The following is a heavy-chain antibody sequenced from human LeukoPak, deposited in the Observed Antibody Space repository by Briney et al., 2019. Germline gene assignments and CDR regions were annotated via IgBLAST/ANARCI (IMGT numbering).Heavy chain of an antibody. D-gene: IGHD3-10*01. CDR3: ARDQYYYGSSFDY. J-gene: IGHJ4*02. CDR2: SHYTGST. Sequence: SETLSLTCTVSGGSISSYYWSWLRQPPGKGLEYIGYSHYTGSTKYNPSLKSRVTMSVDTSKNQFSLKLSSVTAADTAVYYCARDQYYYGSSFDYWGQGTLVTVSS. CDR1: GGSISSYY. V-gene: IGHV4-59*12.